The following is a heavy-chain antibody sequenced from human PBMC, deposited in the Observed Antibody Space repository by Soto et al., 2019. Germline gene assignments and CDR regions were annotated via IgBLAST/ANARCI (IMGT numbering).Heavy chain of an antibody. Sequence: GESLKISCKGSGYSFTSYWIGWVRQMPGKGLEWMGIIYPGDSDTRYSPSFQGQVTISADKSISTAYLQWSSLKASDTAMYYCARHLGEWSTSPLQTAYYMDVWGKGSTVTVSS. CDR3: ARHLGEWSTSPLQTAYYMDV. D-gene: IGHD3-16*01. V-gene: IGHV5-51*01. CDR2: IYPGDSDT. J-gene: IGHJ6*03. CDR1: GYSFTSYW.